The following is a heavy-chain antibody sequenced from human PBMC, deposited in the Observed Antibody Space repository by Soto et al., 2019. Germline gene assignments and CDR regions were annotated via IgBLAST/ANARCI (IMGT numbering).Heavy chain of an antibody. CDR1: GFTFSNYW. Sequence: EVQLLESGGGLVQPGGSLRLSCAASGFTFSNYWMYWVRQAPGKGLEWVSRINGDGCVSSYADSGKGRLTISRANVKNPLYLQMGSLRAEDTSVYYCARGDCVGGTCYSLAGCFYYYMDGCGTGPTVTVFS. CDR3: ARGDCVGGTCYSLAGCFYYYMDG. D-gene: IGHD2-15*01. CDR2: INGDGCVS. V-gene: IGHV3-74*01. J-gene: IGHJ6*03.